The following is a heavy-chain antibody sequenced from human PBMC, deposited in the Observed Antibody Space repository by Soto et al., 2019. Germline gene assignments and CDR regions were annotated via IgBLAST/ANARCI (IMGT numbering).Heavy chain of an antibody. J-gene: IGHJ4*02. Sequence: GESLKISCKGSGYSFTSYWISWVRQMPGKGLEWMGRIDPSDSYTNYSPSFQGHVTISADKSISTAYLQWSSLKASDTAMYYCARPPVTGTTDGEFDYWGQGTLVTVSS. V-gene: IGHV5-10-1*01. CDR1: GYSFTSYW. CDR2: IDPSDSYT. D-gene: IGHD1-7*01. CDR3: ARPPVTGTTDGEFDY.